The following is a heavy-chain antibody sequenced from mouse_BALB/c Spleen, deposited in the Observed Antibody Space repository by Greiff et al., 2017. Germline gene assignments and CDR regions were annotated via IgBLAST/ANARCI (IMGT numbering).Heavy chain of an antibody. CDR3: ARGDYGSSYYYAMDY. D-gene: IGHD1-1*01. V-gene: IGHV5-6-5*01. J-gene: IGHJ4*01. Sequence: EVQVVESGGGLVKPGGSLKLSCAASGFTFSSYAMSWVRQTPEKRLEWVASISSGGSTYYPDSVMGRFTISRDNARNILYLQMSSLRSEDTAMYYCARGDYGSSYYYAMDYWGQGTSVTVSS. CDR1: GFTFSSYA. CDR2: ISSGGST.